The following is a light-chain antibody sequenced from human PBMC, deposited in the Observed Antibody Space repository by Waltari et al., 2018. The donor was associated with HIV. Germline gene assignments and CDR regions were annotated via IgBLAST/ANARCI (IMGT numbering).Light chain of an antibody. CDR3: QSYDTRSSGFLV. CDR1: SSNIGANYD. Sequence: QSVLTQPPSVSGAPGQTVTISCTGSSSNIGANYDVHWYQQLPGRAPKVLVYGIIYRPPGVPGRFSGAKSGTSASRAITGLQADDEGYYYCQSYDTRSSGFLVFGGGTKVTVL. CDR2: GII. J-gene: IGLJ3*02. V-gene: IGLV1-40*01.